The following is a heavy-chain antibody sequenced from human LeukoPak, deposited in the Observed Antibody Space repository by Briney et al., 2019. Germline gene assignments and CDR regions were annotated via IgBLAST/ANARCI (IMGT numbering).Heavy chain of an antibody. D-gene: IGHD3-10*01. Sequence: PGGSLRLSCAASGFTFRGYEMNWVRQAPGKGLEWVSYISSSGSTTYYADSVKGRFTISRDNIKNSLYLQMNSLRAEDTAVYYCARVYGSGSYYTYYFDYWGQGTLVTVSS. CDR2: ISSSGSTT. V-gene: IGHV3-48*03. CDR1: GFTFRGYE. CDR3: ARVYGSGSYYTYYFDY. J-gene: IGHJ4*02.